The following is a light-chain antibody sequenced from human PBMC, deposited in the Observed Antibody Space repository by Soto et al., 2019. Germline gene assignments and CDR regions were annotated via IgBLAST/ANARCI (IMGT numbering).Light chain of an antibody. J-gene: IGKJ1*01. Sequence: DIQMTQSPSSLSASVGDRVTITCQASQNINNYLNWYQQKPGRAPKLLIYAASILHSGVPSRFSGSGSGTDFTLTISSLQPEDFASYYCQQASSFPWAFGQGTKVEIK. CDR2: AAS. CDR3: QQASSFPWA. CDR1: QNINNY. V-gene: IGKV1-12*01.